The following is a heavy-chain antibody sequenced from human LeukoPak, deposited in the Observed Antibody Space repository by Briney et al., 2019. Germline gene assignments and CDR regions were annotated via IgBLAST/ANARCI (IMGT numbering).Heavy chain of an antibody. CDR3: ARARRYYYGSIDY. CDR2: IYYTGNT. CDR1: GDYISSSGYY. Sequence: PSETLSLTCTVSGDYISSSGYYWGWVRQPPGKGLEWIGSIYYTGNTYYNPSLKSRVTISLDTSKNQFSLKLSSMTAADTAVYSCARARRYYYGSIDYWGQGTLVTVSS. D-gene: IGHD3-10*01. V-gene: IGHV4-39*07. J-gene: IGHJ4*02.